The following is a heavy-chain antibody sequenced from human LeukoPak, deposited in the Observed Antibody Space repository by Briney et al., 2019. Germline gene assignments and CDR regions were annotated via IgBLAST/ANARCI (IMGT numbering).Heavy chain of an antibody. CDR3: AREYSSSWYTY. Sequence: MSSETLSLTCTVSGGSISSGSYYWSWIRQPAGKGLEWIGRIYTSGSTNYNPSLKSRVTISVDTSKNQFSLKLSSVTAADTAVYYCAREYSSSWYTYWGQGTLVTVSS. CDR2: IYTSGST. D-gene: IGHD6-13*01. CDR1: GGSISSGSYY. J-gene: IGHJ4*02. V-gene: IGHV4-61*02.